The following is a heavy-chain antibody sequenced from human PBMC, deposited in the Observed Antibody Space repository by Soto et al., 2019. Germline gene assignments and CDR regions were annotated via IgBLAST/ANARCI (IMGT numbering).Heavy chain of an antibody. J-gene: IGHJ1*01. CDR2: TYYNGNA. Sequence: PSETLSLTCTVAGGSIDRSNXYWDWLRQPPGKGLEWIGTTYYNGNAYYNPSLKSRVSMSVDTSKNQFSLKLVSVTAADTAVYYCARHFVPVVIKGWGYWGQGTLVTVSS. CDR3: ARHFVPVVIKGWGY. V-gene: IGHV4-39*01. D-gene: IGHD3-10*01. CDR1: GGSIDRSNXY.